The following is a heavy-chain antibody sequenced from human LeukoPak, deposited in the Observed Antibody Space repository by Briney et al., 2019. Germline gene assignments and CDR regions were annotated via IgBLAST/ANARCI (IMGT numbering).Heavy chain of an antibody. CDR1: GFTFSRHC. V-gene: IGHV3-7*05. CDR3: ARRPARKAFDI. J-gene: IGHJ3*02. Sequence: PGGSLRLSCAASGFTFSRHCMNWVRQAPGKGLEWVASIKEDGGEIQYVDSVKGRFTISRDNSKNTLYLQMNSLRAEDTAVYYCARRPARKAFDIWGQGTMVTVSS. D-gene: IGHD1-14*01. CDR2: IKEDGGEI.